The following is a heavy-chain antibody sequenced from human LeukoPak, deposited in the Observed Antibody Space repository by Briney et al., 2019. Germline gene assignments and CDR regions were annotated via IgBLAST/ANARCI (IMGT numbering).Heavy chain of an antibody. V-gene: IGHV3-11*01. CDR3: AGDRTYDSSGYSPGY. D-gene: IGHD3-22*01. CDR1: GFTFSDYY. J-gene: IGHJ4*02. CDR2: ISSSGSTI. Sequence: GGSLRLSCAASGFTFSDYYMSWIRQAPGKGLEWVSYISSSGSTIYYADSVKGRFTISRDNAKNSLYLQMNSLRAEDTAVYYCAGDRTYDSSGYSPGYWGQGTLVTVSS.